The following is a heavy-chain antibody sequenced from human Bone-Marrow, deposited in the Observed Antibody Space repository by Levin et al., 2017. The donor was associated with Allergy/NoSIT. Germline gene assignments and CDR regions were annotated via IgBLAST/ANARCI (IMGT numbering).Heavy chain of an antibody. J-gene: IGHJ4*02. CDR3: ARSAAMAIRYFDY. V-gene: IGHV3-11*03. CDR2: ISSSSSYT. Sequence: GGSLRLSCAASGFTFSDYYMSWIRQAPGKGLEWVSYISSSSSYTNYADSVKGRFTISRDNAKNSLYLQMNSLRAEDTAVYYCARSAAMAIRYFDYWGQGTLVTVSS. D-gene: IGHD2-2*01. CDR1: GFTFSDYY.